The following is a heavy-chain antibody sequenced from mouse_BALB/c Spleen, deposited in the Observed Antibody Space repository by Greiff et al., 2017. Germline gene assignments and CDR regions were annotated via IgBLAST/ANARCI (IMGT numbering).Heavy chain of an antibody. Sequence: EVKLMESGGGLVKPGGSLKLSCAASGFTFSDYYMYWVRQTPEKRLEWVATISDGGSYTYYPDSVKGRFTISRDNAKNNLYLQMSSLKSEDTAMYYCARDRAYYRYDGAFAYWGQGTLVTVSA. CDR2: ISDGGSYT. CDR3: ARDRAYYRYDGAFAY. V-gene: IGHV5-4*02. CDR1: GFTFSDYY. J-gene: IGHJ3*01. D-gene: IGHD2-14*01.